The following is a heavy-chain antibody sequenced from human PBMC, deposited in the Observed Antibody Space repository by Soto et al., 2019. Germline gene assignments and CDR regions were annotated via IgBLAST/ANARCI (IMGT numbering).Heavy chain of an antibody. J-gene: IGHJ4*02. CDR2: ITASGGGA. D-gene: IGHD6-13*01. CDR1: GLTFSSNS. CDR3: AKDLRSPSAGTWYFDY. Sequence: EVQLLESGGGLVQPGGSLRLSCAASGLTFSSNSMGWVRQAPGTGLEWASAITASGGGAYYADSVKGRSTISRDNSQNTLYLQMNSLRAEDTAVYYCAKDLRSPSAGTWYFDYWGQGALVTVSS. V-gene: IGHV3-23*01.